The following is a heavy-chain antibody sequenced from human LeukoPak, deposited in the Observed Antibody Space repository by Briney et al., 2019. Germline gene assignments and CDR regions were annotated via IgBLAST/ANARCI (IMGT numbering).Heavy chain of an antibody. V-gene: IGHV1-2*02. CDR1: GYTFTGYY. Sequence: ASVKVSCKASGYTFTGYYMHWVRQAPGQGLEWMGWINPNSGGTNYAQKFQGRVPMTRDTSISTAYMELSRLRSDDTAVYYCAREALSSDSSGPTYYFDYWGQGTLVTVSS. CDR2: INPNSGGT. CDR3: AREALSSDSSGPTYYFDY. J-gene: IGHJ4*02. D-gene: IGHD3-22*01.